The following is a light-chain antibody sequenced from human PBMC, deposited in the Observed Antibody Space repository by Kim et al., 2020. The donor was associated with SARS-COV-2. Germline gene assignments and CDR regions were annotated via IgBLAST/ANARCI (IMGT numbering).Light chain of an antibody. CDR3: CSYAGIYTSV. Sequence: QSALTQARSVSGSPGQAVAISCTGTSSDVGGYNYVSWYQQHPGKAPKLMIYDVSKRPSGVPDRFSGSKSGNTASLTISGLQAEDEADYYCCSYAGIYTSVFGTGTKVTVL. CDR2: DVS. V-gene: IGLV2-11*01. J-gene: IGLJ1*01. CDR1: SSDVGGYNY.